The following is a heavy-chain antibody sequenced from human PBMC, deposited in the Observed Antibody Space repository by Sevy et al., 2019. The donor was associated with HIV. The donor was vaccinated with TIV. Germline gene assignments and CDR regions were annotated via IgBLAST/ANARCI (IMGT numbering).Heavy chain of an antibody. J-gene: IGHJ6*02. CDR2: INPNSGGT. CDR3: AGGAYCSSTSCYTYYYYGMDV. V-gene: IGHV1-2*06. Sequence: ASGKVSCKASGYTFTGYYMHWVRQAPGQGLEWMGRINPNSGGTNYAQKFQGRVTMTRDTSISTAYMELSRLRSDDTAVYYCAGGAYCSSTSCYTYYYYGMDVWGQGTTVTVSS. CDR1: GYTFTGYY. D-gene: IGHD2-2*02.